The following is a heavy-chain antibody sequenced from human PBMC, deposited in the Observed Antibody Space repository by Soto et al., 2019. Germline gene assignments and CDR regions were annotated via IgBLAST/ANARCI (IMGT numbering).Heavy chain of an antibody. V-gene: IGHV3-7*03. CDR2: IKQDGSEK. CDR1: GFTFSSYW. J-gene: IGHJ6*02. Sequence: EVQLVESGGGLVQPGGSLRLSCAASGFTFSSYWMSWVRQAPGKGLEWVANIKQDGSEKYYVDSVKGRFTISRDNAKNSLYLQMNSLRAEDTAVYYCARDLEYYDFWSGSPYGMDVWGQGTTVTVSS. CDR3: ARDLEYYDFWSGSPYGMDV. D-gene: IGHD3-3*01.